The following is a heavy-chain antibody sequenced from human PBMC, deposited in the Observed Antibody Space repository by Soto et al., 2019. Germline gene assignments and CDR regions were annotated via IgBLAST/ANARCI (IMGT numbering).Heavy chain of an antibody. CDR1: GFSFSIYA. Sequence: QVQLVESGGGVVQPGRSLRLSCAASGFSFSIYAIHWVRQAPGKGLEWVVVTSYDGSNKYYADSVEGRFTISRDNSKNTLNLQMNSLRPEDTAVYFCAREMVAPSDNYYGLDVWGKGTTVTVSS. CDR2: TSYDGSNK. J-gene: IGHJ6*04. CDR3: AREMVAPSDNYYGLDV. D-gene: IGHD2-15*01. V-gene: IGHV3-30-3*01.